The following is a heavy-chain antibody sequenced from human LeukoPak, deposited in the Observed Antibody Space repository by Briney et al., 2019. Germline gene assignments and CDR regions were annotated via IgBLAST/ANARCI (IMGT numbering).Heavy chain of an antibody. CDR1: DDSISSYY. CDR2: ISGSGDNT. J-gene: IGHJ4*02. V-gene: IGHV3-23*01. CDR3: AKDGYSSIPGFHLEY. D-gene: IGHD6-13*01. Sequence: PSETLSLTCIVSDDSISSYYWSWIRQPPGKGLEWVSGISGSGDNTYYADSVKGRFTISRDNSKKTLYLHLNSLRVEDAAVYYCAKDGYSSIPGFHLEYWGQGTPVTVSS.